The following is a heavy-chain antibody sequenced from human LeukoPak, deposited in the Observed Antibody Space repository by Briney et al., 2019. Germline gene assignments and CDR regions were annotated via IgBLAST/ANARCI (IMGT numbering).Heavy chain of an antibody. CDR1: GGSISSYY. D-gene: IGHD3-10*01. CDR2: IYHSGST. Sequence: PSETLSLTCTVSGGSISSYYWSWIRQPPGKGLEWIGYIYHSGSTNYNPSLKSRVTISVDTSKNQFSLKLSSVTAADTAVYYCARGLITMVGNWFDPWGQGTLVTVSS. J-gene: IGHJ5*02. CDR3: ARGLITMVGNWFDP. V-gene: IGHV4-59*01.